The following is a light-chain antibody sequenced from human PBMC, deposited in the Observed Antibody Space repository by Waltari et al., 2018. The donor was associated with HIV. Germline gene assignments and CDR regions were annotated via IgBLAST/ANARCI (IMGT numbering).Light chain of an antibody. V-gene: IGLV1-40*01. CDR3: QSYDSSLSGPLV. CDR2: ADS. J-gene: IGLJ2*01. Sequence: QSVLTQPPSVSGAPGPRVTISCTGSSSNIGADYVVHWYQQLPGAATKLLIDADSNRPAGAPDRLSGAKAGTSAPLAITRLQAVDEADYYGQSYDSSLSGPLVFGGGSKLTVL. CDR1: SSNIGADYV.